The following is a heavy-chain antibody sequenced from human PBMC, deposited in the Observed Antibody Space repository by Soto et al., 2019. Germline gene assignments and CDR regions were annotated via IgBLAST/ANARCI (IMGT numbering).Heavy chain of an antibody. Sequence: QVQLQESGPGLVKPSQTLSLTCTVSGGSISSGEYYWSWIRQPPGKGLEWIGYIFDSGSTYYNPSLKSRVTISVDTSKKQFSLRLSSVTAADTAVYYCARDHWRTSIVNGMDVWGQGTTVTVSS. CDR2: IFDSGST. V-gene: IGHV4-30-4*01. D-gene: IGHD3-3*01. CDR1: GGSISSGEYY. J-gene: IGHJ6*02. CDR3: ARDHWRTSIVNGMDV.